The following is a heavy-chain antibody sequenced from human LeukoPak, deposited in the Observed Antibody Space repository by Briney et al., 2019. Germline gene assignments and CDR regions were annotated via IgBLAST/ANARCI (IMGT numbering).Heavy chain of an antibody. V-gene: IGHV3-30*02. D-gene: IGHD1-1*01. J-gene: IGHJ4*02. CDR1: GFAFDCRVSG. CDR2: IQYDDSEE. CDR3: AREGGTIEIGEFDY. Sequence: PGGSLRLSCVASGFAFDCRVSGMHWVRQAPGKGLEGLAFIQYDDSEESYADSLKVRCTNARDNSKKTVPLQINSLRAEDTGVYYCAREGGTIEIGEFDYWGQGTLVTVSS.